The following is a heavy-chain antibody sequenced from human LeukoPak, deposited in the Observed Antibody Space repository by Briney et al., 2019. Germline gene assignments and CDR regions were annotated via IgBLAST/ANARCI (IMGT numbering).Heavy chain of an antibody. J-gene: IGHJ4*02. Sequence: GGSLRLSCAASGFTFSSYAMHWVRQAPGKGLEWVSAISGSGGSTYYADSVKGRFTISRDNSKNTLYPQMNSLRAEDTAVYYCAKLYSSGINAFDYWGQGTLVTVSS. CDR1: GFTFSSYA. CDR3: AKLYSSGINAFDY. CDR2: ISGSGGST. V-gene: IGHV3-23*01. D-gene: IGHD6-19*01.